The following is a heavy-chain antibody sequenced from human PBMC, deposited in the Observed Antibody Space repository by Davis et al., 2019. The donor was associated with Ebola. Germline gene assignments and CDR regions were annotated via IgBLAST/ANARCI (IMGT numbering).Heavy chain of an antibody. J-gene: IGHJ3*01. Sequence: PGGSLRLSCVASGFTVSSTYMVWVRQAPGKGLEWVSIVYSGGTSSYADSVKGRFTISRDNSKNTVYLQMNSLRADDTAVYYCASSSDWDTDGFDVWGQGTLVTVSS. CDR1: GFTVSSTY. V-gene: IGHV3-53*01. D-gene: IGHD2-21*01. CDR3: ASSSDWDTDGFDV. CDR2: VYSGGTS.